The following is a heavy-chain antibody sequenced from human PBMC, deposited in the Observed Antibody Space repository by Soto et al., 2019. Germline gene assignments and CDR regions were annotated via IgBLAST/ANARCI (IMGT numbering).Heavy chain of an antibody. J-gene: IGHJ6*02. CDR2: INPNSGGT. Sequence: ASVNVSCKYSGYTFPGYDIHWVRQAPGQGLECMGWINPNSGGTNYAQKFQGWVTMTRDTSISTAYMELSRLRSDDTAVYYCARDGAYCGGDCYSVLGYYGMDVWGQGTTVTVSS. CDR3: ARDGAYCGGDCYSVLGYYGMDV. CDR1: GYTFPGYD. V-gene: IGHV1-2*04. D-gene: IGHD2-21*02.